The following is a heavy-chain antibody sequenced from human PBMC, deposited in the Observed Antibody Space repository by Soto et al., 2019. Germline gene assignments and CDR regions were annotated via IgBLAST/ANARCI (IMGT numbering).Heavy chain of an antibody. CDR3: ARDNAGGSGIWFDP. J-gene: IGHJ5*02. CDR1: GFTFSSYA. CDR2: ISYDGSNK. Sequence: QVQLVESGGGVVQPGRSLRLSCAASGFTFSSYAIHWVRQAPGKGLEWVAVISYDGSNKYYADSVNGRFTISRDNSKNTLYLQMNSLRAEDTAVYYCARDNAGGSGIWFDPWGQGTLVTVSS. D-gene: IGHD3-10*01. V-gene: IGHV3-30-3*01.